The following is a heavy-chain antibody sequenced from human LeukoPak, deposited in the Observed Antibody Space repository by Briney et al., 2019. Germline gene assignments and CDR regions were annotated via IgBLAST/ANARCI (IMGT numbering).Heavy chain of an antibody. CDR2: INHSGST. D-gene: IGHD1-26*01. CDR1: GGSFSGYY. J-gene: IGHJ4*02. Sequence: SETLSLTCAVYGGSFSGYYWSWIRQPPGKGLEWIGEINHSGSTNYNPSLKSRVTISVDTSKNQFSLKLSSVTAADTAVYYCARGRGIVGASYDFDYCGQGTLVTVSS. V-gene: IGHV4-34*01. CDR3: ARGRGIVGASYDFDY.